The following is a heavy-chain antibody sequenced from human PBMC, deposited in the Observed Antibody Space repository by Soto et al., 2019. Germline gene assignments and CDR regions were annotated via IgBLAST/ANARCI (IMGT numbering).Heavy chain of an antibody. Sequence: PSETLSLTCTLSGGSINSYYWNWIRQPAGKGLEWIGRIYSSGSTDYNPSLKSRVTVSIDMSKNQFSLRLSSVTAADTAVYYCVSKGGYGDYWGLGTLVTVSS. V-gene: IGHV4-4*07. D-gene: IGHD3-16*01. J-gene: IGHJ4*02. CDR2: IYSSGST. CDR3: VSKGGYGDY. CDR1: GGSINSYY.